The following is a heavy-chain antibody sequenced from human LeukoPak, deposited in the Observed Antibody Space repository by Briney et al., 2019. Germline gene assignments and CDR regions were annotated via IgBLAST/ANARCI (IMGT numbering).Heavy chain of an antibody. CDR2: ISPNSGGT. CDR1: GYTFTGYH. J-gene: IGHJ4*02. CDR3: ARGISEFGELFFDY. D-gene: IGHD3-10*01. V-gene: IGHV1-2*02. Sequence: ASVKVSCKASGYTFTGYHIHWVRQAPGQGLEWMGWISPNSGGTNYAQKFQGRVTMTRDTSISTAYMELSRLRSDDTAVYYCARGISEFGELFFDYWGQGTLVTVSS.